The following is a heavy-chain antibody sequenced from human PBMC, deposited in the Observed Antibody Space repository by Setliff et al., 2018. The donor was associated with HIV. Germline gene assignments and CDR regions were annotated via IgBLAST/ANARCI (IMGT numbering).Heavy chain of an antibody. Sequence: SETLSLTCTVSGGSISSGGYYWTWIRQHPGKGLEWIGYIYYSGSTYYNPSLKSRVTISVDTSKNRFSLRLSSVTAAVTAVYYCARAPALSYYYYMDVWGKGTTVTVSS. CDR3: ARAPALSYYYYMDV. CDR2: IYYSGST. CDR1: GGSISSGGYY. V-gene: IGHV4-31*03. J-gene: IGHJ6*03.